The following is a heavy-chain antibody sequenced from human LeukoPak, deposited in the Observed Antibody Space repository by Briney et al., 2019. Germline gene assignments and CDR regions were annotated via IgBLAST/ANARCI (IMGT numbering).Heavy chain of an antibody. CDR3: ARDEVGSSGPKAGAFDI. J-gene: IGHJ3*02. Sequence: GGSLRLSCAASGFTFSSYAMHWVRQAPGKGLEWVAVISYDGSNKYYADSVKGRFTISRDNSKNTLYLQMNSLRAEDTAVYYCARDEVGSSGPKAGAFDIWGQGTMVTVSS. D-gene: IGHD3-22*01. CDR2: ISYDGSNK. V-gene: IGHV3-30*04. CDR1: GFTFSSYA.